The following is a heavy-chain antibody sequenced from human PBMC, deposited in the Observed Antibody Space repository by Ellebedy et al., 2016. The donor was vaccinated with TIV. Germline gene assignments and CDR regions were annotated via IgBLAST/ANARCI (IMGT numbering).Heavy chain of an antibody. Sequence: GESLKISCKGSGYSFISYWIGWVRQMPGKGLEWMGYIYPGDSDTRYSPSFQGQVTISVDKSISTAYRQWSRLKASDTAIYYCARGSVDTSMATNAFDIWGQGTMVTVSS. V-gene: IGHV5-51*01. J-gene: IGHJ3*02. CDR3: ARGSVDTSMATNAFDI. CDR1: GYSFISYW. D-gene: IGHD5-18*01. CDR2: IYPGDSDT.